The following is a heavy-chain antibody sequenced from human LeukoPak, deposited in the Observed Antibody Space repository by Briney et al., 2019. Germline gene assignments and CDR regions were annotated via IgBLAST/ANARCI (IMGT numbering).Heavy chain of an antibody. V-gene: IGHV1-2*02. CDR2: INPNSGGT. J-gene: IGHJ5*02. Sequence: ASVKVSCKASGYTFTGYYMYWVRQAPGQGLEWMGWINPNSGGTNYAQKFQGRVTMTGDTSISTAYMELTRLRSDDTAVYYCARDRTTGWFDPWGQGTLVTVSS. CDR3: ARDRTTGWFDP. CDR1: GYTFTGYY. D-gene: IGHD2-8*02.